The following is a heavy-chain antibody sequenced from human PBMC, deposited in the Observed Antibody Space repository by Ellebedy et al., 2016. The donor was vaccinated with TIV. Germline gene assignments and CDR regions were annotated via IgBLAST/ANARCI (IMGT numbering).Heavy chain of an antibody. D-gene: IGHD6-19*01. Sequence: GESLKISCAASGFTVSSNYMSWVRQAPGGGLEWVSTIYSSGGTYYAGSVKGRFTISRDNSKNTLYPQMNSLRAEDTAVYYCAGGISVAGTSLGFWGQGTLVTVSS. CDR3: AGGISVAGTSLGF. CDR2: IYSSGGT. J-gene: IGHJ4*02. CDR1: GFTVSSNY. V-gene: IGHV3-53*01.